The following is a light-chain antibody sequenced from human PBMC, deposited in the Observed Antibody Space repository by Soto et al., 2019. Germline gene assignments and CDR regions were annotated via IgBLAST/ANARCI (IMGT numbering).Light chain of an antibody. CDR3: CSFTGTIFV. V-gene: IGLV2-11*01. CDR2: DVS. CDR1: SSDVGGYDY. J-gene: IGLJ1*01. Sequence: QSALTQPRSVSGSPGQSVTISCAGTSSDVGGYDYVSWYQQHPGKVPKLMVYDVSKRPSGVPDRFSGSKSGNTASLTISGLQAEDEADYYCCSFTGTIFVFGTGTKLTVL.